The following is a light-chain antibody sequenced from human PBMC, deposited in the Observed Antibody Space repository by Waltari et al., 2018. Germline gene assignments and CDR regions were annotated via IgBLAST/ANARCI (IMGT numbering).Light chain of an antibody. CDR3: QQYNSYSWT. CDR2: AAS. V-gene: IGKV1-5*01. J-gene: IGKJ1*01. Sequence: DIKMTQSPSTLSASVGDSVTITCRANRTISYWLAWYQQKPGKAPRLLIYAASILESGVPSRFSGSASGTEFTLSINSLQPDDFACYYCQQYNSYSWTFGQGTKVEIK. CDR1: RTISYW.